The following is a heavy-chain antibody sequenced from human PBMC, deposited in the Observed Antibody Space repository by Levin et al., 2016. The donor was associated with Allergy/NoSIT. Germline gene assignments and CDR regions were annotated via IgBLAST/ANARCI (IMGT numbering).Heavy chain of an antibody. D-gene: IGHD4-23*01. Sequence: SLKISCVVSGFTLDDYALHWVRQIPGKGLEWVAGISWKTGKTTYADSMKGRFAISRDNSKKMAFLQMNSLRVEDTAVYFCAKNYDGGNWFDPWGQGTLVTVSS. CDR2: ISWKTGKT. CDR3: AKNYDGGNWFDP. J-gene: IGHJ5*02. V-gene: IGHV3-9*01. CDR1: GFTLDDYA.